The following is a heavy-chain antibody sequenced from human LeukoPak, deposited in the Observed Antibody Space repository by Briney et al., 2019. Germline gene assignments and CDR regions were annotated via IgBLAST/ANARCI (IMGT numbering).Heavy chain of an antibody. CDR3: ARGVRFWSGYPTLYYYYGMDV. D-gene: IGHD3-3*01. V-gene: IGHV4-34*01. CDR1: GGSFSGYY. Sequence: SATLSLTCAVYGGSFSGYYWSWIRQPPGKGLEWIGEINHSGSTNYNPSLKSRVTISVDTSKNQFSLKLSSVTAADTAVYYCARGVRFWSGYPTLYYYYGMDVWGQGTTVNVSS. CDR2: INHSGST. J-gene: IGHJ6*02.